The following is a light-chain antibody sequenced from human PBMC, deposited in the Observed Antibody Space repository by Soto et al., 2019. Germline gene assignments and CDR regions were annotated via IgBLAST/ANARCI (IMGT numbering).Light chain of an antibody. CDR3: QSYDSSLSGYVV. CDR2: GNS. J-gene: IGLJ2*01. CDR1: SPNIGAGFD. V-gene: IGLV1-40*01. Sequence: QSVLTQPPSVSGAPGQRVTISCTGSSPNIGAGFDVHWYQQLPGTAPKLLIYGNSNRPSGVPDRFSGSKSVTSASLAITGLQAEDEADYYCQSYDSSLSGYVVFGGGTKLTVL.